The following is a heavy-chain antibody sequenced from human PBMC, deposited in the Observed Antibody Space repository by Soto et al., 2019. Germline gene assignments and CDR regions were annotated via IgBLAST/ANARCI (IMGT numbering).Heavy chain of an antibody. V-gene: IGHV3-53*04. CDR3: ARDGRNSYFDY. CDR1: GFTVSSNY. Sequence: GSLRLSCAASGFTVSSNYMSWVRQAPGKGPEWVSVIYSGGSTYYADSVKGRFTISRHNSKNTLYLQMNSLRAEDTAVYYCARDGRNSYFDYWGQGTLVTVSS. CDR2: IYSGGST. J-gene: IGHJ4*02.